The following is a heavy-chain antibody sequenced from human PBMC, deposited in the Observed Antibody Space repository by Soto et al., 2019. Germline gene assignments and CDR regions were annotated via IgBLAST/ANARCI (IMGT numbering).Heavy chain of an antibody. CDR3: AREGTRVVPAAINVRTTPGHPPRYYYGMDV. D-gene: IGHD2-2*01. V-gene: IGHV4-31*03. CDR1: GGSISSGGYY. J-gene: IGHJ6*02. Sequence: SETLSLTCTVSGGSISSGGYYWSWIRQHPGKGLEWIGYIYYSGSTYYNPSLKSRVTISVDTSKNQFSLKLSSVTAADTAVYYCAREGTRVVPAAINVRTTPGHPPRYYYGMDVWGQGTTVTVSS. CDR2: IYYSGST.